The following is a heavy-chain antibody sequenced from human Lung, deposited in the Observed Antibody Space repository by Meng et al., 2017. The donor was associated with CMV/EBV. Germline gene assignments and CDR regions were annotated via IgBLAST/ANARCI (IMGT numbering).Heavy chain of an antibody. CDR1: GGTFSSYT. CDR2: ITPIFGKG. D-gene: IGHD3-10*01. J-gene: IGHJ4*02. CDR3: AFGSGSYLGPDY. Sequence: QGQLGQSGAEVKKPGSSVKVSCKASGGTFSSYTINWVRQAPGQGLEWMGGITPIFGKGNNAQRFQGRVTITADESTRTAYMELSSLRSEDTAVYYCAFGSGSYLGPDYWGQGTLVTVSS. V-gene: IGHV1-69*12.